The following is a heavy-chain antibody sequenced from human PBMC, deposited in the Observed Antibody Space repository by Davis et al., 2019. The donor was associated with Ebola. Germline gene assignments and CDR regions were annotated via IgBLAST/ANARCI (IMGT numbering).Heavy chain of an antibody. Sequence: PSETLSLTCAVYGGSFSGYYWSWIRQPPGKGLEWIGEINHSGSTNYNPSLKSRVTISVDTSKNQFSLKLSSVTAADTAVYYCARGCRRWSPIWFDYWGQGTLVTVSS. V-gene: IGHV4-34*01. CDR3: ARGCRRWSPIWFDY. CDR1: GGSFSGYY. J-gene: IGHJ4*02. D-gene: IGHD2-15*01. CDR2: INHSGST.